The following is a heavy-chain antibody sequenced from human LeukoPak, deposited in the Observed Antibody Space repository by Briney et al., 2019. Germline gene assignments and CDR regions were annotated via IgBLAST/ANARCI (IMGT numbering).Heavy chain of an antibody. CDR2: IKQDGSEK. V-gene: IGHV3-7*05. J-gene: IGHJ4*02. CDR1: GLTFSSYW. Sequence: PGGSLRLSCAASGLTFSSYWMSWVRQAPGKGLEWVANIKQDGSEKHYVDSVKGRFTISRDNAKNSLYLQMNSLRAEDTAVYYCARHDFGSLDYWGQGTLVTVSS. D-gene: IGHD4-17*01. CDR3: ARHDFGSLDY.